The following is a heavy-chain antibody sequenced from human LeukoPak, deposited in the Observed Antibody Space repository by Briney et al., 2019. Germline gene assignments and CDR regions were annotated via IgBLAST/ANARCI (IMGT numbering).Heavy chain of an antibody. V-gene: IGHV1-46*01. J-gene: IGHJ4*02. CDR2: INPSGGYT. CDR3: ARGSLVVETDRYYFDY. Sequence: ASVKVSCKTSGYTFTSYHMHWVRQAPGQGLEWKAIINPSGGYTTYAQKFQGRVTMTRDTSTGTVYMELSSLRSEDTAVYYCARGSLVVETDRYYFDYWGQGTLVTVSS. D-gene: IGHD2-8*02. CDR1: GYTFTSYH.